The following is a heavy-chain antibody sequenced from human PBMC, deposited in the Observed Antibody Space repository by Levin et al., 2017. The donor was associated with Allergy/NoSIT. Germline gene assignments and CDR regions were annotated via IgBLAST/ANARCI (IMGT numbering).Heavy chain of an antibody. Sequence: GGSLRLSCAASGFTFSSYAMHWVRQAPGKGLEWVAVISYDGSNKYYADSVKGRFTISRDNSKNTLYLQMNSLRTEDTAVYYCARPSEGDMDPAEMDVWGRGTTVTVSS. CDR2: ISYDGSNK. J-gene: IGHJ6*02. D-gene: IGHD2-15*01. V-gene: IGHV3-30-3*01. CDR3: ARPSEGDMDPAEMDV. CDR1: GFTFSSYA.